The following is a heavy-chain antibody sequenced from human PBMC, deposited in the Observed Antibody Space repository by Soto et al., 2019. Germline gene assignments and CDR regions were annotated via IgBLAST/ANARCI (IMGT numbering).Heavy chain of an antibody. D-gene: IGHD3-22*01. CDR2: IWYDGSNK. V-gene: IGHV3-33*01. J-gene: IGHJ6*02. CDR3: ARDSSDDSSGGIIGRMDV. CDR1: GFTFSSYG. Sequence: QVQLVESGGGVVQPGRSLRLSCAASGFTFSSYGMHWVRQAPGKGLAWVAVIWYDGSNKYYADSVKGRFTISRDKSKNTLYLQMNSLRAEDTAVYYCARDSSDDSSGGIIGRMDVWGQGTTVTVS.